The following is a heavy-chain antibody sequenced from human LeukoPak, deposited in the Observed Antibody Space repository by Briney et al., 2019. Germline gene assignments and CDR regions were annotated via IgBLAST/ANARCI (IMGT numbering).Heavy chain of an antibody. J-gene: IGHJ6*02. V-gene: IGHV4-59*01. CDR3: ARALSRSYGRYYYYGMDV. D-gene: IGHD3-16*01. CDR2: IYYSGST. Sequence: SETLSLTCTVSGGSISSYYWSWIRQPPGEGLEWIGYIYYSGSTNYNPSLKSRVTISVDTSRNQFSLKLSSVTAADTAVYYCARALSRSYGRYYYYGMDVWGQGTTVTVSS. CDR1: GGSISSYY.